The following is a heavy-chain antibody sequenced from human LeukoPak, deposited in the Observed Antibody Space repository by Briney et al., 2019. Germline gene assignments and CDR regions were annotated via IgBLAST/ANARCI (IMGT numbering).Heavy chain of an antibody. CDR3: ARHRVGYCTRFCSDFDS. CDR2: IYPGDSET. D-gene: IGHD2-8*01. Sequence: GESLKISCKGSGYSFTNYWIGWVRQMPGKGLEWMGIIYPGDSETKYSPSFQGQVTISADKSISTAYLQWSSLKVSDTAMYYCARHRVGYCTRFCSDFDSWGQGTLVTVSS. J-gene: IGHJ4*02. V-gene: IGHV5-51*01. CDR1: GYSFTNYW.